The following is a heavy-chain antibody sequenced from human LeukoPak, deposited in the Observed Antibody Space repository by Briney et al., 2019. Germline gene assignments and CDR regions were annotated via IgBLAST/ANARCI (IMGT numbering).Heavy chain of an antibody. CDR1: GGSISSSSYY. V-gene: IGHV4-39*01. Sequence: KPSETLSLTCTVSGGSISSSSYYWGWIRQPPGKGLEWIGSIYYSGSTYYNPSLKSRVTISVDTSKNQFSLKLSSVTAADTAVYYCARLRDWFDPWGQGTLVTVSS. J-gene: IGHJ5*02. CDR2: IYYSGST. CDR3: ARLRDWFDP.